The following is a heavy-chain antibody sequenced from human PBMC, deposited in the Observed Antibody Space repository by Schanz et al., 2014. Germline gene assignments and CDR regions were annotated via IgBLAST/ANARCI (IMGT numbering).Heavy chain of an antibody. CDR1: GYTFTSYD. V-gene: IGHV1-8*01. D-gene: IGHD3-16*01. J-gene: IGHJ4*02. Sequence: QVQLVQSGAEVKKPGASVKVSCKASGYTFTSYDINWVRQATGQGLEWMGWMNSKTGNTGYAQRFPGRVTMTRNTSITTAYLELSSLRSGDTAVYYCTKGRTFGRWGQGTLVTVSS. CDR3: TKGRTFGR. CDR2: MNSKTGNT.